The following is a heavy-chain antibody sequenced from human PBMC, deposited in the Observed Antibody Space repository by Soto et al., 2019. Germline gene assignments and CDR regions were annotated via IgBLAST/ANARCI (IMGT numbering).Heavy chain of an antibody. V-gene: IGHV1-18*04. J-gene: IGHJ4*02. CDR1: GYTFTSYG. CDR2: ISAYNCNT. D-gene: IGHD1-26*01. CDR3: ARVRSSESYLDDFDY. Sequence: ASVKVSCKASGYTFTSYGISWVRQARGQGLEWMGWISAYNCNTNYAQTLQGRVTMTTDTPTSTAYMELRSLRSDDKAGYHCARVRSSESYLDDFDYWGQGTLVTVSS.